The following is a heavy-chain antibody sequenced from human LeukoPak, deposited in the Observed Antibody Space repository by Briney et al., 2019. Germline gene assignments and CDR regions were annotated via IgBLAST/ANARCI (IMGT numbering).Heavy chain of an antibody. CDR3: ARGRRGIAARPDFDY. Sequence: PSETLSLTCTVSGGSISSSSYYWGWIRQPPGKGLEWIGSIYYSGSTDYNPSLKSRVTISVDRSKNQFSLKLSSVTAADTAVYNCARGRRGIAARPDFDYWGQGTLVTVSS. CDR1: GGSISSSSYY. J-gene: IGHJ4*02. V-gene: IGHV4-39*01. CDR2: IYYSGST. D-gene: IGHD6-6*01.